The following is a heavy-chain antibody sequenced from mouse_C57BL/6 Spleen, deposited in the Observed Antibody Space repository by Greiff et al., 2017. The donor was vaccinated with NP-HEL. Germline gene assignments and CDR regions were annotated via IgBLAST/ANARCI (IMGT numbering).Heavy chain of an antibody. D-gene: IGHD2-12*01. CDR1: GFTFSDYG. CDR3: ARTTGAGAMDY. Sequence: EVHLVESGGGLVKPGGSLKLSCAASGFTFSDYGMHWVRQAPEKGLEWVAYISSGSSTIYYADTVKGRFTISRDNAKNTLFLQMTSLRAEDTGMYYCARTTGAGAMDYWGQGTSVTVSS. CDR2: ISSGSSTI. V-gene: IGHV5-17*01. J-gene: IGHJ4*01.